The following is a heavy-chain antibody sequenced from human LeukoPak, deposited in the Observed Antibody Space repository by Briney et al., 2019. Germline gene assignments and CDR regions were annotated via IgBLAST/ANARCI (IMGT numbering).Heavy chain of an antibody. CDR2: ISGSGGST. D-gene: IGHD3-22*01. CDR1: GFTFSSYA. Sequence: GGSLRLSCAASGFTFSSYAMSWVRQAPGKGLEWVSAISGSGGSTYYAGSVKGRFTISRDNSKKTLYLQMNSLRAEDTAVYYCAKGYYYDSSGPLFDYWGQGTLVTVSS. V-gene: IGHV3-23*01. J-gene: IGHJ4*02. CDR3: AKGYYYDSSGPLFDY.